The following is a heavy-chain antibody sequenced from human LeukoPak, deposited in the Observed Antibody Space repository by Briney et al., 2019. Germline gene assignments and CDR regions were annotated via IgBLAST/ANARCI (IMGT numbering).Heavy chain of an antibody. CDR3: ARQRYCSSTSYPRYYYYMDV. CDR1: GYIFTTYW. V-gene: IGHV5-51*01. D-gene: IGHD2-2*01. CDR2: IYPGDSDT. J-gene: IGHJ6*03. Sequence: GASLEISCKGSGYIFTTYWIAWVRQLPGKGLEWMGIIYPGDSDTRYSPSFQGQVTISADKSISTAYLQWSSLKASDTAMYYCARQRYCSSTSYPRYYYYMDVWGKGTTVTVSS.